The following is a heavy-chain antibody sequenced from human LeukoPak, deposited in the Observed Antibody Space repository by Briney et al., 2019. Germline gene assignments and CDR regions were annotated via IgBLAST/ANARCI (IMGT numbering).Heavy chain of an antibody. V-gene: IGHV3-53*01. D-gene: IGHD4-17*01. Sequence: PGGSLRLSCAASGFTVSSNYMSWVRQAPGKGLEWVSVIYSGGSTYYADSVKGRFTISRDSAKNSLSLQMNSLRVEDTAVYYCARDWFDGDYDRFDYWGQGTLVTVSS. CDR3: ARDWFDGDYDRFDY. J-gene: IGHJ4*02. CDR2: IYSGGST. CDR1: GFTVSSNY.